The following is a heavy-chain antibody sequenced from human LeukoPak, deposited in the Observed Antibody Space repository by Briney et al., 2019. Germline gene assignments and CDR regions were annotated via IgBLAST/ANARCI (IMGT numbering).Heavy chain of an antibody. Sequence: GGSLRLSCAASGFTFSSYWMSWVRQAPGKGLEWVANIKEDGGEKYYVDSVKGRFTISRDNAKNSVYLQMNSLRAEDTAVYYCAREWFGEFAVMDVWGKGTTVTVSS. V-gene: IGHV3-7*01. J-gene: IGHJ6*03. CDR1: GFTFSSYW. CDR2: IKEDGGEK. D-gene: IGHD3-10*01. CDR3: AREWFGEFAVMDV.